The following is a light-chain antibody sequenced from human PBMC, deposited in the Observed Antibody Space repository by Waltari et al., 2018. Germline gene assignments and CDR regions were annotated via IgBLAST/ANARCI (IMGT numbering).Light chain of an antibody. Sequence: EIVMTPSPATLSVSPGQRATLSCRASQRISSNLAWYQQKPGQAPRLLIYGASTRAPGIPFRFSGSGSGTDFTLTISSLQSEDFAVYYCQQYNNWPFTFGQGTKLEIK. CDR3: QQYNNWPFT. V-gene: IGKV3-15*01. CDR2: GAS. J-gene: IGKJ2*01. CDR1: QRISSN.